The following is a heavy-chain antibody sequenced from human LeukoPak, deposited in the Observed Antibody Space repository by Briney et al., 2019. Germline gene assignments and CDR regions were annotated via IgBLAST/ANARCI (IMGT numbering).Heavy chain of an antibody. V-gene: IGHV4-34*01. CDR1: GGSFSGYY. J-gene: IGHJ6*02. Sequence: ASETLSLTCAVYGGSFSGYYWSWIRQPPGKGLEWIGEINHSGSTNYNPSLKSRVTISVDTSKNQFSLKLSSVTAADTAVYYCVKSGWYGHRARRRVAYGMDVWGQGTTVTVSS. D-gene: IGHD2-15*01. CDR3: VKSGWYGHRARRRVAYGMDV. CDR2: INHSGST.